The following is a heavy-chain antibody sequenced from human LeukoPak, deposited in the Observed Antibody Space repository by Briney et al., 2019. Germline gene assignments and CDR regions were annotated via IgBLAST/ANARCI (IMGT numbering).Heavy chain of an antibody. CDR3: ARDAGRWRGTATNFDY. J-gene: IGHJ4*02. CDR2: ISSSGSTI. D-gene: IGHD1-7*01. Sequence: GGSLRLSCAASGFTFSDYYMSWIRQAPGKGLEWVSYISSSGSTIYYADSVKGRFTISRDNAKNSLYLQMNSLRAEDTAVYYCARDAGRWRGTATNFDYWGQGTLVTVSS. V-gene: IGHV3-11*01. CDR1: GFTFSDYY.